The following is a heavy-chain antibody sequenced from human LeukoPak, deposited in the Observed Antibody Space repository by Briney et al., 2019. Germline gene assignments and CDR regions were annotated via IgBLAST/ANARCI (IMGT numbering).Heavy chain of an antibody. V-gene: IGHV4-34*01. D-gene: IGHD5-24*01. CDR3: ASNPHRDGPLNC. J-gene: IGHJ4*02. Sequence: SETLSLICAVYGGSFSTYYWSWIRQPPARGLEWIGEINHSGTINYNPSLESRVTMSLDTSKNQLSLKLRSVTAADTAVYYCASNPHRDGPLNCWGQGTLVTVSS. CDR1: GGSFSTYY. CDR2: INHSGTI.